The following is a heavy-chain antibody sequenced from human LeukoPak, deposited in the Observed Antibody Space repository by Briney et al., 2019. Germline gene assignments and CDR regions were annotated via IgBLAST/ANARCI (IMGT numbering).Heavy chain of an antibody. Sequence: PGGSLRLSCAASGFTFTNAWMNWVRQAPGKGLEWVSGISGSGGSTYFGDSVKGRFTISRDNSKNTLYLQMNSLSAEDTAIYYCAKDDSGWHPLGFDYWGLGTLVTVSS. CDR3: AKDDSGWHPLGFDY. D-gene: IGHD6-19*01. CDR2: ISGSGGST. CDR1: GFTFTNAW. J-gene: IGHJ4*02. V-gene: IGHV3-23*01.